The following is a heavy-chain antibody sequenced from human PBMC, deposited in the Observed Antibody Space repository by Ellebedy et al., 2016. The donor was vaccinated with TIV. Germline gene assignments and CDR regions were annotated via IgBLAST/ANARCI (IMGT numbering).Heavy chain of an antibody. Sequence: PGGSLRLSCVASGFTLSGYWMHWVRQVPGQGLMWLSRINTDGSSTSYEGSVEGRFTITRDNAKKTVHLEMSSLRPEDTAVYYCTRESFRYFDWDLWGQGTLVTVSS. D-gene: IGHD3-9*01. CDR3: TRESFRYFDWDL. J-gene: IGHJ4*02. V-gene: IGHV3-74*01. CDR2: INTDGSST. CDR1: GFTLSGYW.